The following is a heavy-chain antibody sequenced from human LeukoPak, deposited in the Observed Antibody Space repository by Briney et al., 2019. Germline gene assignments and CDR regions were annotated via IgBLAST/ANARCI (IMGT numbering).Heavy chain of an antibody. D-gene: IGHD4-17*01. CDR1: GYSIRSGSY. V-gene: IGHV4-38-2*01. Sequence: SETLSLTCDVSGYSIRSGSYWGWIRQPPGKGLEWIGCMFHSGDTYHNPSLKSRVTISADMSKNQFSLKLTSVTAADTAVYYCAKVGAYGDYARHDYWGQGTLVTVSS. CDR3: AKVGAYGDYARHDY. J-gene: IGHJ4*02. CDR2: MFHSGDT.